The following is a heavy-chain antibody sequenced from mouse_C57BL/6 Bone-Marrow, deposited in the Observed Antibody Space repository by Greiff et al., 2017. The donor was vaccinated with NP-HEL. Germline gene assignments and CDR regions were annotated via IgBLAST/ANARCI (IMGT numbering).Heavy chain of an antibody. Sequence: VQLQSGPGLVQPSQSLSITCTVSGFSLTSYGVHWVRQSPGKGLEWLGGIWRGGSTDYTAAFMSRLSITKANSKSQMFFKMNSLQADDTYIYYCAKGRLLRSPYFDYWGQGTTLTVSS. V-gene: IGHV2-5*01. D-gene: IGHD1-1*01. CDR3: AKGRLLRSPYFDY. CDR1: GFSLTSYG. CDR2: IWRGGST. J-gene: IGHJ2*01.